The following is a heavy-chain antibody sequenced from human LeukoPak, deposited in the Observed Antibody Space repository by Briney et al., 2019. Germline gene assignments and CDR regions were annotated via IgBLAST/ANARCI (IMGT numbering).Heavy chain of an antibody. Sequence: GGSLRLSCAASGFTFSTSIMSWVRQAPGKGLEWVSYITSSSSPIYYADSVKGRFTISRDNAQNSLYLQMNSLRAEDTAVYYCARDFGARGWLDYWGQGTLVTVSS. CDR3: ARDFGARGWLDY. CDR2: ITSSSSPI. V-gene: IGHV3-48*01. CDR1: GFTFSTSI. D-gene: IGHD6-19*01. J-gene: IGHJ4*02.